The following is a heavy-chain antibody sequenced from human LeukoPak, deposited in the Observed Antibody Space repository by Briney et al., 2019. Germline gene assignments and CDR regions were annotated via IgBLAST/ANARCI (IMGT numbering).Heavy chain of an antibody. Sequence: GGSPRLSCAASGFTFSSYSMNWVRQAPGKGLEWVSSISSSSSYIYYADSVKGRFTISRDNAKNSLYLQMNSLRAEDTAVYYCARDGGYCSSTSCLAEYDYWGQGTLVTVSS. CDR2: ISSSSSYI. D-gene: IGHD2-2*01. J-gene: IGHJ4*02. CDR1: GFTFSSYS. CDR3: ARDGGYCSSTSCLAEYDY. V-gene: IGHV3-21*01.